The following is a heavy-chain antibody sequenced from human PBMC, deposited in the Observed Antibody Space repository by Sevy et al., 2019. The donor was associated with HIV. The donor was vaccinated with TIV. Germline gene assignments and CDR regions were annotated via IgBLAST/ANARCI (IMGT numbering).Heavy chain of an antibody. CDR1: GGSISSSSYY. D-gene: IGHD3-22*01. J-gene: IGHJ4*02. V-gene: IGHV4-39*01. CDR3: ARQGYYDSSGTDPFDY. Sequence: SETLSLTCTVSGGSISSSSYYWGWIRQPPGKGLESIGSIYYSGSTYYNPSLKSRVTISVDTSKNQFSLKLSSVTAADTAVYYCARQGYYDSSGTDPFDYWGQGTLVTVSS. CDR2: IYYSGST.